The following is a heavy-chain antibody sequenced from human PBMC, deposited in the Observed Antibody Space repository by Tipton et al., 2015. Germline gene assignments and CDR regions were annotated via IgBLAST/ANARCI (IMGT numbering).Heavy chain of an antibody. CDR2: TYYRSNWNN. V-gene: IGHV6-1*01. CDR3: ARGAQHSTWS. D-gene: IGHD6-13*01. Sequence: PGLVKPSQTLSLTCAISGDCVSSNTAAWHWIRQSPSRGLEWLGRTYYRSNWNNDYAVSVKSRITITPDTSKNQFTLHLNSVTPDDTAMYYCARGAQHSTWSWGQGTLFTVSS. CDR1: GDCVSSNTAA. J-gene: IGHJ5*02.